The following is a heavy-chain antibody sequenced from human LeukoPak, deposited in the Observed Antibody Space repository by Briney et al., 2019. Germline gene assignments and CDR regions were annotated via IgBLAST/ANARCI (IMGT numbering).Heavy chain of an antibody. CDR2: INSDGSST. Sequence: GGPLRLSCAASGFTFSSYWMHWVRQAPGKGLVWVSRINSDGSSTSYADSVKGRFTTSRDNAKNTLYLQMNSLRAEDTAVYYCGRLESSAFDYWGQGTLVTVSS. CDR1: GFTFSSYW. V-gene: IGHV3-74*01. D-gene: IGHD1-1*01. J-gene: IGHJ4*02. CDR3: GRLESSAFDY.